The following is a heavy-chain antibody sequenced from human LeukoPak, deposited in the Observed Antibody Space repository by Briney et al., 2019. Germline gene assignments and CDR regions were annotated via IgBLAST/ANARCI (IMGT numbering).Heavy chain of an antibody. V-gene: IGHV3-7*03. D-gene: IGHD2-15*01. CDR3: ARAMSSYGGTCYDY. Sequence: GGSLRLSCAASGFTFSSYGMSWVRQAPGKGLEWVANIKQDGSEKYYVDSVKGRFTISRDNAKNSLYLQMNSLRAEDTALYYCARAMSSYGGTCYDYWGQGTLVTVSS. CDR2: IKQDGSEK. J-gene: IGHJ4*02. CDR1: GFTFSSYG.